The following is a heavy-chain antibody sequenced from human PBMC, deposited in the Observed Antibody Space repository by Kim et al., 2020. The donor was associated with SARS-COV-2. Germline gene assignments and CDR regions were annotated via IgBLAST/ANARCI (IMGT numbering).Heavy chain of an antibody. CDR1: GFIFTNYV. V-gene: IGHV3-23*01. J-gene: IGHJ4*02. D-gene: IGHD6-6*01. CDR2: ISGGGGST. Sequence: GGSLRLSCAASGFIFTNYVLTWVRQAPGRGLEWVSGISGGGGSTYSADSVKGRFTISRDNSKNTLYLQMNSLRADDTAVYYCARVSSSYTIFDWWGQGARVTVSS. CDR3: ARVSSSYTIFDW.